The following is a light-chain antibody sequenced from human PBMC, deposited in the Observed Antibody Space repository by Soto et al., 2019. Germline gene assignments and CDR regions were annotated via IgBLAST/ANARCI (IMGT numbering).Light chain of an antibody. CDR2: YDS. CDR3: QVWDSSSDHLYV. CDR1: NFGSKS. Sequence: LTQPPSVSVAPGKTARITCGGNNFGSKSVHWYQQKPGQAPVLVIYYDSDRPSGIPERFSGSNSGNTATLTISRVEAGDEADYYCQVWDSSSDHLYVFGTGTKVTVL. V-gene: IGLV3-21*04. J-gene: IGLJ1*01.